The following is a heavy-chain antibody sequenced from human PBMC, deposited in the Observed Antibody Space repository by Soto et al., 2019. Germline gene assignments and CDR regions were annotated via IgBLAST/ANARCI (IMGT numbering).Heavy chain of an antibody. CDR3: ARGVGRGITMIVDRYYGMDV. D-gene: IGHD3-22*01. V-gene: IGHV1-18*01. J-gene: IGHJ6*02. CDR2: ISAYNGNT. Sequence: GASVKVSCKASGYTFTSYGISWVRQAPGQGLEWMGWISAYNGNTNYAQKLQGRVTMTTDTSTSTANMELRSLRSDDTAVYYCARGVGRGITMIVDRYYGMDVWGQGTTVTVSS. CDR1: GYTFTSYG.